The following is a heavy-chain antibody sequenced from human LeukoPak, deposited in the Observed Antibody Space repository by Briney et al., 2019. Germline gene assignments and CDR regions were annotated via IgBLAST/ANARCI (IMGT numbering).Heavy chain of an antibody. CDR3: ARGPRMDNYYFYYMDV. D-gene: IGHD2-15*01. CDR1: EFTFNHYW. CDR2: INTDGSAT. V-gene: IGHV3-74*01. J-gene: IGHJ6*03. Sequence: GGSLRLSCAASEFTFNHYWIHWVRQAPGKGLVWVSRINTDGSATNYADSVKGRFTISRDNAKHTLYLQMNSLTAEDTAVYYCARGPRMDNYYFYYMDVWGKGTTVTVSS.